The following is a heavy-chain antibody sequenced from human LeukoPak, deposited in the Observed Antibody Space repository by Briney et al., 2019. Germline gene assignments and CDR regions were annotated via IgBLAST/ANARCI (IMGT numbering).Heavy chain of an antibody. CDR3: ARDVDSSGWSDY. Sequence: GGSLRLSCAASGFTLSSYSMNWVRQAPGKGLEWVSSISSSSSYIYYADSVKGRFTISRDNAKNSLYLQRNSLRAEDTAVYYCARDVDSSGWSDYWGQGTLVTVSS. CDR1: GFTLSSYS. J-gene: IGHJ4*02. V-gene: IGHV3-21*01. CDR2: ISSSSSYI. D-gene: IGHD6-19*01.